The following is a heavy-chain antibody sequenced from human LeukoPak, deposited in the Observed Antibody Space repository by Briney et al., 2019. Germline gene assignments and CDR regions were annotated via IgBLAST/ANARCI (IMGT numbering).Heavy chain of an antibody. J-gene: IGHJ3*02. D-gene: IGHD2-2*01. CDR1: GYTFIGNY. CDR2: INPNSGGT. V-gene: IGHV1-2*02. CDR3: ARDPHVGVCSSTSCYSDAFDI. Sequence: ASVKVSCKASGYTFIGNYIHWVRQAPGQGLQWMGWINPNSGGTNYAQEFQGRVTMTRDTSISTAFLDLRRITSDDTAVYYCARDPHVGVCSSTSCYSDAFDIWGQGTMVTVSS.